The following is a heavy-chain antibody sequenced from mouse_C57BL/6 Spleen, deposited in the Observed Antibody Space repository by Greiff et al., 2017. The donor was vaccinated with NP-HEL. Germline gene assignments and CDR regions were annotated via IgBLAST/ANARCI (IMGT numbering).Heavy chain of an antibody. Sequence: QVQLKQSGPELVKPGASVKISCKASGYAFSSSWMNWVKQRPGKGLEWIGRIYPGDGDTNYNGKFKGKATLTADKSSSTAYMQLSSLTSEDSAVYFCAMGAFITTYDWGQGTTLTVAS. J-gene: IGHJ2*01. D-gene: IGHD1-1*01. CDR1: GYAFSSSW. CDR2: IYPGDGDT. V-gene: IGHV1-82*01. CDR3: AMGAFITTYD.